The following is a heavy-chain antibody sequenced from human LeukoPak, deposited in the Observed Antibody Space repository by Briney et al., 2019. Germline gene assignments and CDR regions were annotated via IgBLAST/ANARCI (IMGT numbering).Heavy chain of an antibody. CDR1: GFTFSNYW. V-gene: IGHV3-7*01. J-gene: IGHJ4*02. CDR2: IKHDGGEK. CDR3: TRSGIYSSAWSDY. Sequence: GGSLRLSCVASGFTFSNYWVSWVRQAPGKGLEWVANIKHDGGEKYYVDSVKGRFTISRDDAKNTVYLQMNSLRDEDTAVYYCTRSGIYSSAWSDYWGQGILVTVSS. D-gene: IGHD6-19*01.